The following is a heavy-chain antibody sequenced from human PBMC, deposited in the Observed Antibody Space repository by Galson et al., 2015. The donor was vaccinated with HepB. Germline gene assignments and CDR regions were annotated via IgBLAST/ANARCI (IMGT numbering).Heavy chain of an antibody. J-gene: IGHJ4*02. CDR1: GFTFSGSA. V-gene: IGHV3-73*01. CDR2: IRSKPNNYAT. CDR3: YCSSTSYRFEY. Sequence: SLRLSCAASGFTFSGSAMHWVRQASGKGLEWVGRIRSKPNNYATTYAASVEGRFTISRDDSKNTAYLQMNSLKTEDTDVYYCYCSSTSYRFEYWGQGTPVTVSS. D-gene: IGHD2-2*01.